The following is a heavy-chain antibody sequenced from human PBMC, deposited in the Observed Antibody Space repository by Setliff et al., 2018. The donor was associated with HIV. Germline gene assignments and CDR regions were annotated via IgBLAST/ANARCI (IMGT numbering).Heavy chain of an antibody. CDR3: VREPGAPGYFDY. J-gene: IGHJ4*02. V-gene: IGHV3-21*01. CDR1: GFTFSIYS. Sequence: GGSLRLSCAASGFTFSIYSMNWVRQAPGKGLEWVSAISSGNTIYYADSVKGRFTISRDNAKNTLFLQMNSLRAEDTALYYCVREPGAPGYFDYWGQGTLVTVSS. D-gene: IGHD7-27*01. CDR2: ISSGNTI.